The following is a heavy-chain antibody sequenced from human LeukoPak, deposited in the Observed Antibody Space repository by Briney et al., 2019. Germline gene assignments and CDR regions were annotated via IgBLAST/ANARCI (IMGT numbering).Heavy chain of an antibody. D-gene: IGHD3-10*01. CDR2: MNPNSGNT. V-gene: IGHV1-8*01. Sequence: GASVKVSCKASGYTFTSYDINWVRQATGQGLEWMGWMNPNSGNTGYAQKFQGRVTMTRNTSISTAYMELSSLRSEDTAVYYCARLMVRGVIITYYYYYGMDVWGQGTTVTVSS. J-gene: IGHJ6*02. CDR3: ARLMVRGVIITYYYYYGMDV. CDR1: GYTFTSYD.